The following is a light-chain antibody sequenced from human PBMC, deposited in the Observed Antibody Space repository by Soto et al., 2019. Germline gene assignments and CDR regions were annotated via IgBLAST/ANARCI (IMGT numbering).Light chain of an antibody. V-gene: IGKV1-12*01. CDR1: QGVGSW. CDR3: QQANSFPWT. Sequence: DIQMTQSPSSVSAPVGDRVTITCRASQGVGSWLAWYQQKPGKAPKLLIFAASSLQSGVPSRFSGSGYGTHFTLTISSLQPEDVARYYCQQANSFPWTFGQGTEVEIK. J-gene: IGKJ1*01. CDR2: AAS.